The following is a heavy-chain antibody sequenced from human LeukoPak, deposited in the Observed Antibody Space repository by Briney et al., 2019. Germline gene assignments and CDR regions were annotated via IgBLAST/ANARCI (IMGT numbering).Heavy chain of an antibody. D-gene: IGHD2-2*01. CDR3: AREGTYCSSTSCSSYYYYYGMDV. CDR2: IIPIFGTA. V-gene: IGHV1-69*05. CDR1: GGTFSSYA. Sequence: SVKVSCKASGGTFSSYAISWVRQAPGQGLEWMGGIIPIFGTANYAQKFQGRVTMTTDTSTSTAYMELRSLRSDDTAVYYCAREGTYCSSTSCSSYYYYYGMDVWGQGTTVTVSS. J-gene: IGHJ6*02.